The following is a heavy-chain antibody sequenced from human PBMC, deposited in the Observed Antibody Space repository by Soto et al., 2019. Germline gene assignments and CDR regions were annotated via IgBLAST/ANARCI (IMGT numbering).Heavy chain of an antibody. CDR1: AGTFDTYS. V-gene: IGHV1-69*02. CDR2: TIPAIDQI. Sequence: QVQLVQSGAEVKKPGASVKVSCKASAGTFDTYSIMWVRQAPGQGLEWMGRTIPAIDQINYAQKFQGRFKITVDKSTTTVYLELRSLTYEDTAIYYCSRTGSFDYWGQGTLVNVSS. D-gene: IGHD3-10*01. CDR3: SRTGSFDY. J-gene: IGHJ4*02.